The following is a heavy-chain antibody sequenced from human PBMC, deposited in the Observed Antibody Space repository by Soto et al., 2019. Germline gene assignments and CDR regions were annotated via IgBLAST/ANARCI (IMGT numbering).Heavy chain of an antibody. Sequence: PSETLSLTCNMSGDSYSISTYSWRWIRQPPGKALQWIGFIYQSGVTSYNPSLASRVSISLDRSNNQCSLKLKSVTAADTAVYFCAGMPYTSGLRFDPWGPGTLVTV. V-gene: IGHV4-30-2*01. CDR2: IYQSGVT. CDR3: AGMPYTSGLRFDP. D-gene: IGHD6-19*01. CDR1: GDSYSISTYS. J-gene: IGHJ5*02.